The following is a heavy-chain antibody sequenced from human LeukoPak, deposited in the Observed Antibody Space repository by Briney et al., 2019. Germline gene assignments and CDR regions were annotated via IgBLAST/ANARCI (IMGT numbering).Heavy chain of an antibody. CDR3: ARGQKYTSGYRVTELGSRCSDY. D-gene: IGHD5-18*01. CDR1: GYSISSGYY. CDR2: IYHSGST. V-gene: IGHV4-38-2*02. J-gene: IGHJ4*02. Sequence: SETLSLTCTVSGYSISSGYYWGWIRQPPGKGLEWIGNIYHSGSTYYNPSLKSRVTISVDTSKNQFSLKLSSVTAADTAVYYCARGQKYTSGYRVTELGSRCSDYWGQGARVTVSP.